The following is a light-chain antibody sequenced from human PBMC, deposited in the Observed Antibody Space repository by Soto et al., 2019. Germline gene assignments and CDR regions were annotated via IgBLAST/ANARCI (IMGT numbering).Light chain of an antibody. CDR1: QGISNY. CDR3: QKHHSAPLT. V-gene: IGKV1-27*01. CDR2: AAS. Sequence: DIQMTQSPSSLSASVGDRVSITCRASQGISNYLPWYQQKPGKVPKVLIYAASTLQSGVPSRFSGRGSWTGFTLTINSLQPEDVATYYCQKHHSAPLTFGSGTKVEIK. J-gene: IGKJ4*01.